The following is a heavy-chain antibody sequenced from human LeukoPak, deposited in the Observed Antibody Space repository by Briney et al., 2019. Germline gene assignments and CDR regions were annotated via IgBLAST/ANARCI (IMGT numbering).Heavy chain of an antibody. CDR3: ARGGDSSGFYYYFDY. V-gene: IGHV4-61*01. CDR1: GGFVSSPTYY. Sequence: PSETLSLTCTVSGGFVSSPTYYWSWVRQPPGKGLEWIGYIYYSGSAKYNPSLKSRVTISVDTSKNMFSLNLRSVTAADTAMYYCARGGDSSGFYYYFDYWGQGTLVTVS. CDR2: IYYSGSA. J-gene: IGHJ4*02. D-gene: IGHD3-22*01.